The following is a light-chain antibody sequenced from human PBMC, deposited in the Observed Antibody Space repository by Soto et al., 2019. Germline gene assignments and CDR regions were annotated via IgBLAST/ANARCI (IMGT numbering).Light chain of an antibody. CDR1: QSVSRNF. V-gene: IGKV3-20*01. CDR3: KQYGSSWT. Sequence: EIVLTQSPGTLSLSPGERATLSCRASQSVSRNFLAWYQQKPGQTPRLIIYGASSRATGIPDRFSGSGSGTDFTLTINRLEPEDFALYYCKQYGSSWTFGQGTKVETK. CDR2: GAS. J-gene: IGKJ1*01.